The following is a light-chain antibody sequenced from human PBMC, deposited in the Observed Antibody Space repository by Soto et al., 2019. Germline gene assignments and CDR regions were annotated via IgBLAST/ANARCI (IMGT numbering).Light chain of an antibody. CDR3: HQFNNWPPLT. CDR2: SAS. V-gene: IGKV3-15*01. CDR1: QFVSTN. J-gene: IGKJ4*01. Sequence: EVVMTQSPATLSVSPGERATLSCRASQFVSTNLAWYQQKPGQAPRLLIYSASTRATGIPARFSGSGSGTEFTLTVSSLQSEDSAVYYCHQFNNWPPLTFGGGTKVESK.